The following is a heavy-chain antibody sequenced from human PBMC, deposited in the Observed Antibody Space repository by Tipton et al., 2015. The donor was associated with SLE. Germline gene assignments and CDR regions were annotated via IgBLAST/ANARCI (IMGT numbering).Heavy chain of an antibody. V-gene: IGHV4-59*01. CDR2: IYYSGST. CDR1: GGSISGYY. Sequence: TLSLTCTVSGGSISGYYWSWIRQPPGKGLEWIGYIYYSGSTNYNPSLKSRVTISVDTSKNQFSLKLSSVTAADTAVYYCARQTGTLRLNMDVWDKGTTVTVSS. D-gene: IGHD1-7*01. CDR3: ARQTGTLRLNMDV. J-gene: IGHJ6*03.